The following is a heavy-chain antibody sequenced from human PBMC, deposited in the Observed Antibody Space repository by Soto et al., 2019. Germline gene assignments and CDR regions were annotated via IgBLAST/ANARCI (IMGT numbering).Heavy chain of an antibody. CDR3: AKDWALGGPQHY. J-gene: IGHJ4*02. D-gene: IGHD3-16*01. Sequence: EVQLLESGGGLVQPGGSLILSCAASGFTFNNYVMSWVRQSPTKGLEWVSGISASGDTYYADSVRGRFTISRDNSKNTMSIQMNSLRVEDTAIYYCAKDWALGGPQHYWSQGTLVTVSS. CDR1: GFTFNNYV. CDR2: ISASGDT. V-gene: IGHV3-23*01.